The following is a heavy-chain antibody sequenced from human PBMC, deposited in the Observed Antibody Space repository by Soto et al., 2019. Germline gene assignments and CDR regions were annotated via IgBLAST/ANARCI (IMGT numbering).Heavy chain of an antibody. Sequence: ASVKVSCKVSGYTLTELSMHWVRQAPGKGLEWMGGFDPEDGETIYAQKFHGRVTMTEDTSTDTAYMELSSLRSEDTAVYYCATDGQTYYYDSSGYSFDYWGQGTLVTVSS. V-gene: IGHV1-24*01. CDR3: ATDGQTYYYDSSGYSFDY. D-gene: IGHD3-22*01. CDR1: GYTLTELS. CDR2: FDPEDGET. J-gene: IGHJ4*02.